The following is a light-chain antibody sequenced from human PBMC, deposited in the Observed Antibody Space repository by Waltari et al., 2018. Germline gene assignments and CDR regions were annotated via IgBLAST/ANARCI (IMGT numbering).Light chain of an antibody. CDR3: SSYAGNNNLV. CDR1: SSDVGGYNY. V-gene: IGLV2-8*01. CDR2: EVS. J-gene: IGLJ2*01. Sequence: QSALTQPPSASGSPGQSVTISCTGTSSDVGGYNYVSWYQLHPGKAPKPLCYEVSKRPSGVPVRFSDSTSGNTASLTVSGLQAEDEADYSCSSYAGNNNLVFGGGTKLTVL.